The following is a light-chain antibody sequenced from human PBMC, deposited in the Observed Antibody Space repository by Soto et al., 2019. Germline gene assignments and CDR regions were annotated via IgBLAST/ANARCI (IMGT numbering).Light chain of an antibody. CDR3: LSYKTDNTFV. CDR1: SSDIGASNF. CDR2: EAT. J-gene: IGLJ1*01. V-gene: IGLV2-14*01. Sequence: QSALTQPASVSGSPGQSITVSCTGTSSDIGASNFVSWYQHLPGRAPKVIIYEATNRPSGVSDRFSGSKAGNTASLTISGLQADDEAEYFCLSYKTDNTFVFGTGTKVTVL.